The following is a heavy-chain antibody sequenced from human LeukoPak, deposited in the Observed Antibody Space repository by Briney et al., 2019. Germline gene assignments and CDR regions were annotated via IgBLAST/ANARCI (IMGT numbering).Heavy chain of an antibody. V-gene: IGHV7-4-1*02. D-gene: IGHD6-13*01. CDR3: ARPQAAAGNAFDY. Sequence: GASVKVSCKASGGTFSSYAISWVRQAPGQGLEWMGWINTNTGNPTYAQGFTGRFVFSLDTSVSTAYLQISSLKAEDTAVYYCARPQAAAGNAFDYWGQGTLVTVSS. J-gene: IGHJ4*02. CDR2: INTNTGNP. CDR1: GGTFSSYA.